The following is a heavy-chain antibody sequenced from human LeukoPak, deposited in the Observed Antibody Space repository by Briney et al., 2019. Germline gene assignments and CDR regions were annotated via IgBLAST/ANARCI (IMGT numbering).Heavy chain of an antibody. V-gene: IGHV3-11*04. J-gene: IGHJ4*02. CDR2: ISSSGSTI. D-gene: IGHD4-17*01. Sequence: GGSLRLSCAASGFTFSDYYMSWLRQAPGKGLEWVSYISSSGSTIYYADSVKGRFTISRDNAKNSLYLQMNSLRAEDTAVYYCARSTVTTLVDYWGQGTLVTVSS. CDR3: ARSTVTTLVDY. CDR1: GFTFSDYY.